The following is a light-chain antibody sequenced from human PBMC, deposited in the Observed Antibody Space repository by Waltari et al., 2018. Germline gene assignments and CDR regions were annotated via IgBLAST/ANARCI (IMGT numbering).Light chain of an antibody. V-gene: IGLV2-14*01. CDR3: SSYTSSTTVV. CDR1: SSDVGCYNS. CDR2: EVS. J-gene: IGLJ2*01. Sequence: QSALTQPASVSGSPGQSITISCTGSSSDVGCYNSVSWFQQHPGKAPKRMIYEVSNRPSGVSDRFSGSKSGNTASLTISGLQPEDEADYYCSSYTSSTTVVFGGGTKLTVL.